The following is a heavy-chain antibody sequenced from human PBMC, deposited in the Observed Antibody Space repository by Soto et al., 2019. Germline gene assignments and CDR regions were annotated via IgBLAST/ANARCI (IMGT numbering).Heavy chain of an antibody. CDR2: IYYSGRT. D-gene: IGHD5-18*01. CDR1: GGSISSGDYY. Sequence: QVQLQESGPGLVKPSQTLSLTCTVSGGSISSGDYYWSWIRQPPGKGLEWIGYIYYSGRTYHNPSLKSRVTISVDTSKNQFSLKLSSVTAADTAMYYCARALIQLWPHYYYGMDVWGQGTTVTVSS. V-gene: IGHV4-30-4*01. CDR3: ARALIQLWPHYYYGMDV. J-gene: IGHJ6*02.